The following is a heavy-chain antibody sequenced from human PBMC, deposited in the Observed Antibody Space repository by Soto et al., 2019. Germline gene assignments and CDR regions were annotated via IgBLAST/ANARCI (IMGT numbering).Heavy chain of an antibody. Sequence: SETLSLTCIVSGGAISNYFWSWIRQPPGKGPEWLGYIFYSGVTNYNPSLKSRVTLSVDTSKNQFSLKLRSVTAADTAVYYCARVGSSGWSPDYWGRGTLVTVSS. CDR1: GGAISNYF. CDR3: ARVGSSGWSPDY. CDR2: IFYSGVT. D-gene: IGHD6-19*01. J-gene: IGHJ4*02. V-gene: IGHV4-59*01.